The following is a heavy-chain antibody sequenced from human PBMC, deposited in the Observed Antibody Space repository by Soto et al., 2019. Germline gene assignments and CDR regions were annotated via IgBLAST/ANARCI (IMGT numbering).Heavy chain of an antibody. V-gene: IGHV3-30*18. D-gene: IGHD1-26*01. J-gene: IGHJ4*02. CDR2: ISYDGSNK. CDR1: GFTFSSYG. CDR3: AKEGIVGAHHDY. Sequence: QPGGSLRLSCAASGFTFSSYGMHWVRQAPGKGLEWVAVISYDGSNKYYADSVKGRFTISRDNSKNTLYLQMNSLRAEDTAVYYCAKEGIVGAHHDYWGQGTLVTVSS.